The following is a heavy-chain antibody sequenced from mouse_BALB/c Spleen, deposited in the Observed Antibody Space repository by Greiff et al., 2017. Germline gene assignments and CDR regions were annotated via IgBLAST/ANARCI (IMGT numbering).Heavy chain of an antibody. CDR1: GFTFSSFG. CDR3: AFPLGYPYYAMDY. Sequence: EVQLVESGGGLVQPGGSRKLSCAASGFTFSSFGMHWVRQAPEKGLEWVAYISSGSSTIYYADTVKGRFTISRDNPKNTLFLQMTSLRSEDTAMYYCAFPLGYPYYAMDYWGQGTSVTVSS. D-gene: IGHD3-3*01. J-gene: IGHJ4*01. V-gene: IGHV5-17*02. CDR2: ISSGSSTI.